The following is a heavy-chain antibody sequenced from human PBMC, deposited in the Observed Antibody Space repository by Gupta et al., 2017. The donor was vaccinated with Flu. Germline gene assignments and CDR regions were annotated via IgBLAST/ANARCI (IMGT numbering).Heavy chain of an antibody. Sequence: QVHLVQSGAEVKKPGSSVRVSCKASGVTFSSYSFNWVRQAPGQGLEWVGGISSIFDTPSYAQKFQGRVTITADRSTTTAYMEVSGLRSEDTAVYFCARGSPGERYNFFYYMDVWGKGTTVTVS. CDR2: ISSIFDTP. CDR1: GVTFSSYS. D-gene: IGHD3-10*01. CDR3: ARGSPGERYNFFYYMDV. V-gene: IGHV1-69*06. J-gene: IGHJ6*03.